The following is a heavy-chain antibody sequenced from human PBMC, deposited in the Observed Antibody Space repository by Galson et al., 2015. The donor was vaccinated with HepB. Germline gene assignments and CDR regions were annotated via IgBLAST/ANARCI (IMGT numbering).Heavy chain of an antibody. CDR1: GYSFTSYW. CDR2: IDPSDSYT. Sequence: QSGAEVKKPGESLRISCKGSGYSFTSYWISWVRQMPGKGLEWMGRIDPSDSYTNYSPSFQGHVTISADKSISTAYLQWSSLKASDTAIYYCARHGRSSSWQTYQNIDYWGQGTLATVSS. D-gene: IGHD6-13*01. J-gene: IGHJ4*02. CDR3: ARHGRSSSWQTYQNIDY. V-gene: IGHV5-10-1*01.